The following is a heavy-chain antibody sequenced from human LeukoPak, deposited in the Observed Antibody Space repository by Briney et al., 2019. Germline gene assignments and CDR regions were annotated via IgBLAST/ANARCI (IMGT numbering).Heavy chain of an antibody. CDR2: ISSGSSYI. CDR3: AKCSGGNCYHSDDH. D-gene: IGHD2-15*01. V-gene: IGHV3-21*01. Sequence: PGGSLRLSCAASGFTFTSYSMNWVRQAPGKGLEWVSSISSGSSYIYYADSVKGRFTISRDNAKDSLYLQMNSLRAEDTAVYYCAKCSGGNCYHSDDHWGQGTLVTVSP. CDR1: GFTFTSYS. J-gene: IGHJ5*02.